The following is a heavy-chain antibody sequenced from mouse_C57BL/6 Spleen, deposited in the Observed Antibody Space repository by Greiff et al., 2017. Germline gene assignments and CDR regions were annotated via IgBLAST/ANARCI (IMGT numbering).Heavy chain of an antibody. D-gene: IGHD3-1*01. CDR2: ISGGGGNT. J-gene: IGHJ3*01. Sequence: DVMLVESGGGLVKPGGSLKLSCAASGFTFSSYTMSWVRQTPEKRLEWVATISGGGGNTYYPDSVKGRFTISRDNAKNTLYLQMSSLRSEDTALYYWAREGLLAYWGQGTLVTVSA. CDR1: GFTFSSYT. CDR3: AREGLLAY. V-gene: IGHV5-9*01.